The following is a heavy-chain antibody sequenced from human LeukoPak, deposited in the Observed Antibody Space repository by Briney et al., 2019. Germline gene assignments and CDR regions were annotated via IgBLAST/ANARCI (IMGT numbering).Heavy chain of an antibody. V-gene: IGHV1-18*01. D-gene: IGHD6-19*01. CDR3: ARDYGIAVAGFFSVGGFRMDV. Sequence: ASVKASCKASGYTFTSYGISWVRQAPGQGLEWMGWISAYNGNTNYAQKLQGRVTMTTDTSTSTAYMELRSLRSDDTAVYYCARDYGIAVAGFFSVGGFRMDVWGQGTRSPSP. J-gene: IGHJ6*02. CDR1: GYTFTSYG. CDR2: ISAYNGNT.